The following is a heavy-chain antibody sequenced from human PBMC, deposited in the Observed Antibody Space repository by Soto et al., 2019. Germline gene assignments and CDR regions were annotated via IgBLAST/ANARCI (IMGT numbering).Heavy chain of an antibody. CDR3: AKDHGMDV. CDR2: ISGSGGST. V-gene: IGHV3-23*01. CDR1: GFTFSDYA. J-gene: IGHJ6*02. Sequence: SGGSLRLSCVASGFTFSDYAMAWVRQSPGKGLEWVSSISGSGGSTYYADSVKGRFTISRDNSKNTVFLQMSSLRAEDTAVYYCAKDHGMDVWGQGATVTVSS.